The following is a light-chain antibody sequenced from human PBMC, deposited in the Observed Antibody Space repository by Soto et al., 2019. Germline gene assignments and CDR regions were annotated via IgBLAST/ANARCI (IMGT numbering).Light chain of an antibody. J-gene: IGKJ1*01. CDR1: QSVSSSD. CDR3: QRHGAT. Sequence: EIVLTQSPGTLSLSPGERATLSCRASQSVSSSDLAWYQQKPGQAPRLLIYGASSRATVIPDRFRGSGSGTDFTLNIVGLEPEDSAAYYCQRHGATFGQGTKVEIK. V-gene: IGKV3-20*01. CDR2: GAS.